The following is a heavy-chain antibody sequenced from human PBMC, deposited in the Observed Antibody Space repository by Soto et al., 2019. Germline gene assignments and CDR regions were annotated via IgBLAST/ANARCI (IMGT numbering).Heavy chain of an antibody. V-gene: IGHV3-30*19. D-gene: IGHD6-13*01. CDR2: ISYDGSNK. Sequence: PGGSLRLSCVASGFTFSNYGMHWVRQAPGKGLEWVAVISYDGSNKYYADSVKGRFTISRDNSKNTLYLQMNSLRAEDTAVYYCAREKGSSWHGAFDIWGQGTMVTVSS. CDR1: GFTFSNYG. J-gene: IGHJ3*02. CDR3: AREKGSSWHGAFDI.